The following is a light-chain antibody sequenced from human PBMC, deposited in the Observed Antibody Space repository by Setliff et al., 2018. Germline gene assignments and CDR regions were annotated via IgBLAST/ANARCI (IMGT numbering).Light chain of an antibody. Sequence: QSVLTQPAAVSGSPGQSIAISCAGTSSDVGGYNYVSWYQQHPGKAPKLLIYEVTKRPSGVSDRFSGSKSGSTASLTISGLQTEDEAYYYCLSYTSETTHALFAGGTKVTVL. CDR3: LSYTSETTHAL. V-gene: IGLV2-14*03. CDR1: SSDVGGYNY. J-gene: IGLJ2*01. CDR2: EVT.